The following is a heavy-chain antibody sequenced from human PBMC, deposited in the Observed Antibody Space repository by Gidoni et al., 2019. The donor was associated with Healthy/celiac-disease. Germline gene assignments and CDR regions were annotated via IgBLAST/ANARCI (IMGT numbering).Heavy chain of an antibody. Sequence: QVQLQESGPGLVKPSETLSLTCTVSGGSISSYYWSWIRQPPGKVLEWIGYIYYSGSTNYNPSLKSRVTISVDTSKNQFSLKLSSVTAAPGRWSTSARVRTRKMVNYAWAGRSQRKLWWRSVAVLTCKSVVRPGYRGERLIEPSSSWF. CDR3: ARVRTRKMVNYAWAGRSQRKLWWRSVAVLTCKSVVRPGYRGERLIEPSSSWF. J-gene: IGHJ5*01. CDR1: GGSISSYY. CDR2: IYYSGST. V-gene: IGHV4-59*12. D-gene: IGHD2-2*01.